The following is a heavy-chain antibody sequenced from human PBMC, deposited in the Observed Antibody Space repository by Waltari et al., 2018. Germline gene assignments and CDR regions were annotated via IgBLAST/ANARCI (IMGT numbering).Heavy chain of an antibody. Sequence: QVPLQASGPGLVKPSEPLSLTCPVSGGSISSSYWCCIRQPPGKGLEWIGYIYYSGSTNYNPSLKSRVTISVDTSKNQFSLKLSSVTAADTAVYYCARDGDILTGNWFDPWGQGTLVTVSS. J-gene: IGHJ5*02. CDR3: ARDGDILTGNWFDP. CDR1: GGSISSSY. V-gene: IGHV4-59*01. CDR2: IYYSGST. D-gene: IGHD3-9*01.